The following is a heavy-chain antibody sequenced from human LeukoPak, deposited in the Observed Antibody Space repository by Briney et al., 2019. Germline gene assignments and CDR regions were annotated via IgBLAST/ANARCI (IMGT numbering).Heavy chain of an antibody. V-gene: IGHV1-18*01. D-gene: IGHD4-11*01. CDR2: ISAYNGDT. Sequence: ASVKVSCKTSGYTFSNYGISWVRQAPGQGLEWLGWISAYNGDTKYAQKFQGRVTMTTDASTTTGHMELTSLRSDDTAVYFCARFYSNFGDYWGQGTLVTVSS. CDR1: GYTFSNYG. J-gene: IGHJ4*02. CDR3: ARFYSNFGDY.